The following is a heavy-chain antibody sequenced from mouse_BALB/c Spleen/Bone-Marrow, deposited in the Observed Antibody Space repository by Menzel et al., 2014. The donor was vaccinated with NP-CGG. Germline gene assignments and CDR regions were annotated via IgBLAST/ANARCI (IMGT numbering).Heavy chain of an antibody. D-gene: IGHD3-1*01. Sequence: QVQLKQSGPELVKPGASVKMSCKASGYTFTDYVISWVAQRTGQGLEWIGEIYPGSGSTYYNEKFKGKATLTADKSSNTAYMQLSSLTPEDSAVYFCARGLGLPFYAMDYWGQGTSVTVSS. V-gene: IGHV1-77*01. CDR1: GYTFTDYV. CDR3: ARGLGLPFYAMDY. CDR2: IYPGSGST. J-gene: IGHJ4*01.